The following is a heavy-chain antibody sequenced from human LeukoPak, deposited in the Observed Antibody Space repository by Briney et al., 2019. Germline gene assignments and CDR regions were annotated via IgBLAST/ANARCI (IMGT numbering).Heavy chain of an antibody. V-gene: IGHV3-30*04. J-gene: IGHJ4*02. CDR2: ISYDGSNK. CDR3: ARDGWLLAFDY. CDR1: GFTFSSYA. Sequence: GGSLRLSCAASGFTFSSYAMHWVRQAPGKGLEWVAVISYDGSNKYYADSVKGRFTISRDNSKNTLYLQMNSLRAEDTAVYYCARDGWLLAFDYWGQGTLATVSS. D-gene: IGHD2-21*02.